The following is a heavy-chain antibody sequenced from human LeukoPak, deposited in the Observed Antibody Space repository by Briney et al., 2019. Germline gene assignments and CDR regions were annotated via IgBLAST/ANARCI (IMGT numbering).Heavy chain of an antibody. CDR2: INNDGGRT. D-gene: IGHD6-19*01. J-gene: IGHJ5*02. CDR1: GFTFSSHW. V-gene: IGHV3-74*01. CDR3: ARDSAIKVAAYNWFDP. Sequence: GGSLRLSCAASGFTFSSHWMHWVRQTPGKGLVWVSRINNDGGRTDYAESVKGRFTISRDNAKNTLYLQMNSLRAEDTAVYYCARDSAIKVAAYNWFDPWGQGTLVTVSS.